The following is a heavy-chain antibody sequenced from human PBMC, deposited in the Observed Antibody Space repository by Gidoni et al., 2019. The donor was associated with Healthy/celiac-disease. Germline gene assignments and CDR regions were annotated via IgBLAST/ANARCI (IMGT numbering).Heavy chain of an antibody. CDR3: ARGRPIVYYGSGGTIGRAFDI. Sequence: GLVKPSETLSLTCTVSGGSISSYYWRWIRQPAGKGLEWIGRIYTSGSTNYNPSLKRRVTMSVDTSKNQFSLKLSPVTAADTAVYYCARGRPIVYYGSGGTIGRAFDIWGQGTMVTVSS. CDR1: GGSISSYY. V-gene: IGHV4-4*07. J-gene: IGHJ3*02. CDR2: IYTSGST. D-gene: IGHD3-10*01.